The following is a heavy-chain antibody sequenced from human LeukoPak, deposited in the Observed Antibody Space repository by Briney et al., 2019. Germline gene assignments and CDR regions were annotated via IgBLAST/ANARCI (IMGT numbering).Heavy chain of an antibody. Sequence: SQTLSLTCTISGDSVSSNSAAWNWIRQSPSRGLEWLGRTYYRSKWYNDYAVSVKSRITINPDTSKNQFSLKLSAVTAADTAVYYCARVWYYGSGTNSDLYYYYYMDVWGRGTTVTVSS. D-gene: IGHD3-10*01. CDR1: GDSVSSNSAA. CDR2: TYYRSKWYN. CDR3: ARVWYYGSGTNSDLYYYYYMDV. J-gene: IGHJ6*03. V-gene: IGHV6-1*01.